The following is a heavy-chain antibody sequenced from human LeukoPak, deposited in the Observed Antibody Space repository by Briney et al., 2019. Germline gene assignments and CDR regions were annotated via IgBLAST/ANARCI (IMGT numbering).Heavy chain of an antibody. J-gene: IGHJ6*02. D-gene: IGHD4-17*01. CDR1: GFTFSSYE. V-gene: IGHV3-48*03. CDR2: ISSSGSTI. CDR3: ARDYGDDYYYGMDV. Sequence: GGSLRLSCAASGFTFSSYEMNWVRQAPGKGLASASCISSSGSTIYYADSVKGRFTISRDNAKNSLYLQMNSLRAEDTAVYYCARDYGDDYYYGMDVWGQGTTVTVSS.